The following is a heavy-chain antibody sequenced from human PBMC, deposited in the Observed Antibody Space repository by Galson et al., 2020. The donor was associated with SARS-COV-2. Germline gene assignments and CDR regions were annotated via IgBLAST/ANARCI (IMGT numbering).Heavy chain of an antibody. CDR1: GFTFSSYG. CDR3: AKDWVNWGLGAFDI. D-gene: IGHD7-27*01. CDR2: ISYDGSNK. V-gene: IGHV3-30*18. Sequence: GGSLRLSCAASGFTFSSYGMHWVRQAPGKGLEWVAVISYDGSNKYYADSVKGRFTISRDNSKNTLYLQMNSLRAEDTAVYYCAKDWVNWGLGAFDIWGQGTMVTVSS. J-gene: IGHJ3*02.